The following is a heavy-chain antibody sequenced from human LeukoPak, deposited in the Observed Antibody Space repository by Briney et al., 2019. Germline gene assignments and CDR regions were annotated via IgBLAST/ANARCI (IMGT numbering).Heavy chain of an antibody. Sequence: PGGSLRLSCAASGFIFSNYGMHWVRQAPGKGLEWVAVISYDGNNKYYGDSVKGRFTISRDNSKNTLYLQMNSLTRAEDTAVYHCAKEGPGSNYNYYGMDVWGQGTTVIVSS. D-gene: IGHD3-10*01. V-gene: IGHV3-30*18. J-gene: IGHJ6*02. CDR2: ISYDGNNK. CDR3: AKEGPGSNYNYYGMDV. CDR1: GFIFSNYG.